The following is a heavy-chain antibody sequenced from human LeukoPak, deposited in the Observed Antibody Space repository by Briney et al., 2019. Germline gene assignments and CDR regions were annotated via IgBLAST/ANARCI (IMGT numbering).Heavy chain of an antibody. CDR1: GFIFDNYA. CDR2: ISAGAGST. V-gene: IGHV3-23*01. J-gene: IGHJ4*02. Sequence: GGSLRLSCAASGFIFDNYAMNCVRQAPGKGLEWVSTISAGAGSTYYADSVRGRFTISRDNSKSTLYLQMSSLRADDTAVYYCARDKTSSAFFFVTDGGQGTLVTVSS. CDR3: ARDKTSSAFFFVTD. D-gene: IGHD6-19*01.